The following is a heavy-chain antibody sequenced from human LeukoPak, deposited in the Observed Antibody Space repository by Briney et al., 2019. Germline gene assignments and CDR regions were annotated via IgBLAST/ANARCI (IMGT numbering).Heavy chain of an antibody. CDR1: GFTFSSYG. D-gene: IGHD3-16*01. J-gene: IGHJ3*02. Sequence: GRSLRLSCAASGFTFSSYGMHWVRQAPGKGLEWVAAIWYDGSNKYYADSVKGRFTISRDNSKNTLYLQMNSLRAEDTAVYYCARDSGVVWEDAFDIWGQGTMVTVSS. V-gene: IGHV3-33*01. CDR2: IWYDGSNK. CDR3: ARDSGVVWEDAFDI.